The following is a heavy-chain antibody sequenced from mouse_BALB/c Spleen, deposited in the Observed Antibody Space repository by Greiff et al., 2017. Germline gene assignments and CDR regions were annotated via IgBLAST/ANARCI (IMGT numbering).Heavy chain of an antibody. CDR1: GFTFSSYA. J-gene: IGHJ2*01. Sequence: EVHLVESGGGLVKPGGSLKLSCAASGFTFSSYAMSWVRQTPEKRLEWVASISSGGSTYYPDSVKGRFTISRDNARNILYLQMSSLRSEDTAMYYCARGRYDYDLYYFDYWGQGTTLTVSS. CDR2: ISSGGST. V-gene: IGHV5-6-5*01. D-gene: IGHD2-4*01. CDR3: ARGRYDYDLYYFDY.